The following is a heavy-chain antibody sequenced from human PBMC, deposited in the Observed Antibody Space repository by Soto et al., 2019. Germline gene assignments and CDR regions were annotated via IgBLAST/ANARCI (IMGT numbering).Heavy chain of an antibody. Sequence: RASVKVSCKASGGTFSSYAISWVRQAPGQGLEWMGGIIPIFGTANYAQKFQGRVTITADESTSTAYMELSSLRSEDTAVYYCARSAALSSYFDYWGQGTLVTVSS. CDR3: ARSAALSSYFDY. CDR1: GGTFSSYA. V-gene: IGHV1-69*13. J-gene: IGHJ4*02. D-gene: IGHD2-2*01. CDR2: IIPIFGTA.